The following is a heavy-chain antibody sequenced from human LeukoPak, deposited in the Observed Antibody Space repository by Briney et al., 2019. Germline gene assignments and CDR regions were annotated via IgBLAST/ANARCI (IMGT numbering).Heavy chain of an antibody. CDR2: IYYSGST. Sequence: SETLSLTCTVSGGSISSYYWSWIRQPPGKGLEWIGYIYYSGSTNYNPSLKSRVTISVDTTKNQFSLKLSSVTAADTAVYYCARSQFNYYDSSGYYYGFNWFDPWGQGTLVTVSS. CDR3: ARSQFNYYDSSGYYYGFNWFDP. J-gene: IGHJ5*02. V-gene: IGHV4-59*01. D-gene: IGHD3-22*01. CDR1: GGSISSYY.